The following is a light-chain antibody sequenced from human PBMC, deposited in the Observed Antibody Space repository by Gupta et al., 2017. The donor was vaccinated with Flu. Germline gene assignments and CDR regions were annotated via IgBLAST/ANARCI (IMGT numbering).Light chain of an antibody. CDR3: ETRETSKSAGV. V-gene: IGLV1-51*01. CDR2: ENN. J-gene: IGLJ3*02. Sequence: TYSGSDSKVGSNDVFWYQQCTGDAPNLLIYENNRRTTGIPDRFSGSKFDTAATILNTGLQSGDAADYYWETRETSKSAGVFGGGTMLTVL. CDR1: DSKVGSND.